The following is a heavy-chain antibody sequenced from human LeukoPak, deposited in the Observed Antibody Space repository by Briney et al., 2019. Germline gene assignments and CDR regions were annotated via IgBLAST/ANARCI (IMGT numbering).Heavy chain of an antibody. CDR1: GFSFSNYA. CDR2: IKGGAET. V-gene: IGHV3-23*01. CDR3: AKANWVSNADAVW. D-gene: IGHD1-1*01. Sequence: PGGSLRLSCAASGFSFSNYAMSWVRQAPARGPEWVSSIKGGAETFYADSVKGRFTLSRDDSRNTVYLQLNNLRVEDTAICYCAKANWVSNADAVWWGQGTQVPVSS. J-gene: IGHJ4*02.